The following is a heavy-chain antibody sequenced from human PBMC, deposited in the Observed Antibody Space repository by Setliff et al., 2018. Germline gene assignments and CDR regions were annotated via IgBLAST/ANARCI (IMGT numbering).Heavy chain of an antibody. CDR3: AREYYYGSGSYSGY. CDR2: IYHSGST. V-gene: IGHV4-38-2*01. CDR1: GFTFSGYY. Sequence: LRLSCAASGFTFSGYYMQWVRQAPGKGLEWIGSIYHSGSTYYNPSLKSRVTISVDTSKNQFSLKLNSVTAADTAVYYCAREYYYGSGSYSGYWGQGTLVTVSS. J-gene: IGHJ4*02. D-gene: IGHD3-10*01.